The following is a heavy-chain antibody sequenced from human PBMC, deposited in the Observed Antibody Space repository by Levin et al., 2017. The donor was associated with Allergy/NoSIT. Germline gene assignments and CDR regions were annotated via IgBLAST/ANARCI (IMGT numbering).Heavy chain of an antibody. D-gene: IGHD3-22*01. V-gene: IGHV4-34*01. Sequence: SETLSLTCAVYGGSFSGYYWSWIRQPPGKGLEWIGEINHSGSTNYNPSLKSRVTISVDTSKNQFSLKLSSVTAADTAVYYCARESYYDSSGYSRAFDIWGQGTMVTVSS. CDR3: ARESYYDSSGYSRAFDI. CDR1: GGSFSGYY. CDR2: INHSGST. J-gene: IGHJ3*02.